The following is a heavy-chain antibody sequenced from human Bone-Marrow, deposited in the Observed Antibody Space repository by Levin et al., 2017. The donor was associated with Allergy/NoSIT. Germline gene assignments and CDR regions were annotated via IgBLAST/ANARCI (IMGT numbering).Heavy chain of an antibody. CDR1: GFTFNTYG. D-gene: IGHD5-24*01. J-gene: IGHJ4*02. Sequence: GGSLRLSCAASGFTFNTYGMNWIRQAPGKGLEWVSYIDSSSNYIYYADSVRGRFTISRDNAKNSLYLQMSSLRAEDTALYYCARDAVEMAGTAFYFDYWGQGTLVTVSS. CDR3: ARDAVEMAGTAFYFDY. V-gene: IGHV3-21*01. CDR2: IDSSSNYI.